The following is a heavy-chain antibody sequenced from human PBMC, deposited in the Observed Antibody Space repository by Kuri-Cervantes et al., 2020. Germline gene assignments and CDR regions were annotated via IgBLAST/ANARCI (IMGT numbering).Heavy chain of an antibody. CDR1: GYTFPSYG. CDR2: INPSGGST. V-gene: IGHV1-46*01. D-gene: IGHD3-22*01. J-gene: IGHJ5*02. Sequence: ASVKVSCKASGYTFPSYGISWVRQAPGKGLEWMGIINPSGGSTSYAQKFQGRVTMTRDTSTSTVYMELSSLRSEDTAVYYCARETYFYDSSGSPYNWFDPWGQGTLVTVSS. CDR3: ARETYFYDSSGSPYNWFDP.